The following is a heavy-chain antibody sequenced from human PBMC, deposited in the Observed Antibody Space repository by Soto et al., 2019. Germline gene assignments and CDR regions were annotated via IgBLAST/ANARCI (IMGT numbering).Heavy chain of an antibody. V-gene: IGHV3-23*01. D-gene: IGHD6-13*01. Sequence: GGSLRLSCAASGFTFNNYAMAWVRQAPGKGLEWVSAISGSGGSTDYAYYVKGRFTISRDNSKNTLFLQMNSLIAEDTAVYYCAKDGSPYSIGWSWAFYLDSWGPGTLVTVSS. CDR3: AKDGSPYSIGWSWAFYLDS. CDR2: ISGSGGST. CDR1: GFTFNNYA. J-gene: IGHJ4*02.